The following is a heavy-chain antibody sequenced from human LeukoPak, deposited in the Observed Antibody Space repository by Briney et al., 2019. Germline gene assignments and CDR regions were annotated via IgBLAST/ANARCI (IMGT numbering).Heavy chain of an antibody. CDR1: GFTFDDYA. CDR3: ARHNLATLYPAGAFDV. V-gene: IGHV3-9*01. D-gene: IGHD1-1*01. Sequence: AGGSLRLSCAASGFTFDDYAMHWVRLSPGKGLEWVSGITWNRGGEAYADSVRGRFTVSRDNAKSSVFLHMNRLRPEDTALYYCARHNLATLYPAGAFDVWGRGTMVTVYS. CDR2: ITWNRGGE. J-gene: IGHJ3*01.